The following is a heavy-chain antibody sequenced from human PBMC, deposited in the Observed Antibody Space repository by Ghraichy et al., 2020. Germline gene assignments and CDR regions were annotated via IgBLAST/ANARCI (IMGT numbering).Heavy chain of an antibody. CDR1: GFTFSSYS. Sequence: GGSLRLSCAASGFTFSSYSMNWVRQAPGKGLEWVSSISSSSSYIYYADSVKGRFTISRDNAKNSLYLQMNSLRAEDTAVYYCARGDYNWNYSAFDIWGQGTMVTVSS. CDR3: ARGDYNWNYSAFDI. J-gene: IGHJ3*02. D-gene: IGHD1-7*01. CDR2: ISSSSSYI. V-gene: IGHV3-21*01.